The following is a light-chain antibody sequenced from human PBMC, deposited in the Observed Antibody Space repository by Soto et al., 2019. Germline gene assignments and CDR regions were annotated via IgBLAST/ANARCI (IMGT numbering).Light chain of an antibody. J-gene: IGKJ2*01. Sequence: DIVMTQSPDSLAVSLGERATINCKSSQSVLYSSNNKNYLAWYQQKPGQPPKLLIYWASTRESGVPDRFSGSGSGADVTLTISSLQAEEVAGYYCQQYYSTPMYTFGQGTKLEIK. V-gene: IGKV4-1*01. CDR1: QSVLYSSNNKNY. CDR3: QQYYSTPMYT. CDR2: WAS.